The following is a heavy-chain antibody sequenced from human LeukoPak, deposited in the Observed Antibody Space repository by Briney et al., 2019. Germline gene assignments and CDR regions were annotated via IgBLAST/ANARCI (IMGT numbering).Heavy chain of an antibody. CDR2: IYYSGST. D-gene: IGHD6-19*01. J-gene: IGHJ5*02. Sequence: SETLSLTCTVSGGSISSYYWSWIRQPPGKGLEWIGYIYYSGSTNYNPSLKSRVTISVDTSKNQFSLKLGSVTAADTAVYYCARDGSVAGTRRFNWFDPWGQGTLVTVSS. CDR3: ARDGSVAGTRRFNWFDP. CDR1: GGSISSYY. V-gene: IGHV4-59*01.